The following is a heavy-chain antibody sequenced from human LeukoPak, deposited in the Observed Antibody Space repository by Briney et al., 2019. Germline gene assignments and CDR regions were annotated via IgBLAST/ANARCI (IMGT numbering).Heavy chain of an antibody. CDR1: GFSFSSYE. Sequence: PGGSLRLSCAASGFSFSSYEMNWVRQAPGKGLEGVSYISSSGRTMYYADSVKGRFTISRDNAKNSLYLQMNSLRAEDTAVYYCAHQSSGWRYYFDYWGQGTLVTVSS. CDR3: AHQSSGWRYYFDY. D-gene: IGHD6-19*01. V-gene: IGHV3-48*03. CDR2: ISSSGRTM. J-gene: IGHJ4*02.